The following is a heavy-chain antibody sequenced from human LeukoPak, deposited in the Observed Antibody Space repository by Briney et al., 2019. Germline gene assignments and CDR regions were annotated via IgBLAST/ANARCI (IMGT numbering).Heavy chain of an antibody. Sequence: GASLRLSCAASGFTFSSYAMSWVRQAPGKGLEWVSGISGSGGSTYYADSVKGRFTISRDNSKNTLYLQMNSLRAKDTAVYYCAKGLGSSGYYYSPFDSWGQGTLVTVSS. CDR3: AKGLGSSGYYYSPFDS. CDR1: GFTFSSYA. CDR2: ISGSGGST. D-gene: IGHD3-22*01. J-gene: IGHJ4*02. V-gene: IGHV3-23*01.